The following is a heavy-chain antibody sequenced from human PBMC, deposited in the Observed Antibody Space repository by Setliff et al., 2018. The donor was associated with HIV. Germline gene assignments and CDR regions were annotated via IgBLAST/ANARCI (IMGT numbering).Heavy chain of an antibody. CDR2: IKEDGSEE. CDR1: GFSFSGYW. CDR3: ARDQLWSKATFDI. V-gene: IGHV3-7*01. Sequence: GESLKISCAASGFSFSGYWMSWVRQAPGKGLEWVANIKEDGSEEYYEDSVKGRFTISRDNAKSSLYLQMNSLRVEDTAVYYCARDQLWSKATFDIWGQGTMVTVSS. D-gene: IGHD5-18*01. J-gene: IGHJ3*02.